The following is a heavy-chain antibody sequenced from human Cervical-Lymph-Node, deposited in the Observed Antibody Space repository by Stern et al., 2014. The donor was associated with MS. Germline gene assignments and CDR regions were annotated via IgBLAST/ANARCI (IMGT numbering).Heavy chain of an antibody. CDR2: INPNGSVT. CDR1: GYTFTNYY. J-gene: IGHJ4*02. CDR3: TRAVGGVERE. D-gene: IGHD3-16*01. Sequence: QVQLGQSGPEVKKPGASVMVSCKTSGYTFTNYYIHWVRQAPGQGLEWMGIINPNGSVTASAQKFQGRLTMTRDTSTTTVYMRLITLTSEDTAIYYCTRAVGGVEREWGRGPLVFVPP. V-gene: IGHV1-46*01.